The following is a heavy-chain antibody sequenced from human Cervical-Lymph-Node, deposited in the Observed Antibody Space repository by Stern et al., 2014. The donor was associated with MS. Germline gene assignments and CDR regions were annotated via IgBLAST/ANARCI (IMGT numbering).Heavy chain of an antibody. D-gene: IGHD4-23*01. CDR2: ISRGGSYI. Sequence: EEHLVESGGGLVKPGGSLRLSCAASGFTFSSYSMNRVRQAPGKGLEWDASISRGGSYIYYADSLKGRFTISRDNAKNSLYLQMNSLRAEDTAVYYCARGRGGNYRYYFDYWGQGTLVTVSS. J-gene: IGHJ4*02. V-gene: IGHV3-21*01. CDR3: ARGRGGNYRYYFDY. CDR1: GFTFSSYS.